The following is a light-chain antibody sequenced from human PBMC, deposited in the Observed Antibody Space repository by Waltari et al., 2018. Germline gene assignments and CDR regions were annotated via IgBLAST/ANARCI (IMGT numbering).Light chain of an antibody. Sequence: QSALTQPASVSGSPGQSITLSCPGTTRHIRSHNLVPWYQQHPGKAPKLMIYEVSKRPSGVSNRFSGSKSGNRASLTISGLQAEDEADYYCCSYAGSSTLDVVFGGGTKLTVL. J-gene: IGLJ2*01. V-gene: IGLV2-23*02. CDR3: CSYAGSSTLDVV. CDR2: EVS. CDR1: TRHIRSHNL.